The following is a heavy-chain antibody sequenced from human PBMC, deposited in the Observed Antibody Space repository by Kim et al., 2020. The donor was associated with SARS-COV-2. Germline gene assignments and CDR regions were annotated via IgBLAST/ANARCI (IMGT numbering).Heavy chain of an antibody. Sequence: GGSLRLSCAASGFTFSSYSMNWVRQAPGKGLEWVSSISSSSSYIYYADSVKGRFTISRDNAKNSLYLQMNSLRAEDTAVYYCASADTAMVRSVDYFDYWGQGTLVTVSS. CDR2: ISSSSSYI. CDR1: GFTFSSYS. CDR3: ASADTAMVRSVDYFDY. V-gene: IGHV3-21*01. J-gene: IGHJ4*02. D-gene: IGHD5-18*01.